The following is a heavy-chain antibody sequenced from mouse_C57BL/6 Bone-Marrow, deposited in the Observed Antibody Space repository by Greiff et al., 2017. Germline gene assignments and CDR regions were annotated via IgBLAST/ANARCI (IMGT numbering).Heavy chain of an antibody. Sequence: EVKVVESGGGLVQPGGSLKLSCAASGFTFSDYYMYWVRQTPEKRLEWVAYISNGGGSTYYPDTVKGRFTISRDNAKNTLYLQISRLKSEDTAMYYCARHKRLPYPYDAMDDWGQGTSVTVSS. CDR2: ISNGGGST. J-gene: IGHJ4*01. CDR1: GFTFSDYY. D-gene: IGHD2-4*01. V-gene: IGHV5-12*01. CDR3: ARHKRLPYPYDAMDD.